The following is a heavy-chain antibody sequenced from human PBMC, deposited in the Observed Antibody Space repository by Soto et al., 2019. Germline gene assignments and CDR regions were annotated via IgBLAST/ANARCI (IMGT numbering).Heavy chain of an antibody. J-gene: IGHJ3*02. V-gene: IGHV4-39*01. CDR2: IYYSGST. CDR1: VGSISSSSYY. D-gene: IGHD3-3*01. Sequence: SETLSLTCTVSVGSISSSSYYWGWIRQPPGKGLEWIGSIYYSGSTYYNPSLKSRVTISVDTSKNQFSLKQSSVTAADTAVYYCARHRGAYYDFWSGYYSANTGAAFDIWGQGTMVT. CDR3: ARHRGAYYDFWSGYYSANTGAAFDI.